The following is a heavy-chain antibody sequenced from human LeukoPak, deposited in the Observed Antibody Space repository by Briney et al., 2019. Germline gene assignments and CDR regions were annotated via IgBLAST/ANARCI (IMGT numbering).Heavy chain of an antibody. D-gene: IGHD3-9*01. Sequence: PGGSLRLSCAASGFTFSSYAMSWVRQAPGKGLERVSGIADSGGSTYYADSVKGRFTISRDNYKNTLHLQMNSLRAEDTAVYYCAKIHDILTGYSQYTYYFDYWGQGTLVTVSP. CDR2: IADSGGST. J-gene: IGHJ4*02. V-gene: IGHV3-23*01. CDR1: GFTFSSYA. CDR3: AKIHDILTGYSQYTYYFDY.